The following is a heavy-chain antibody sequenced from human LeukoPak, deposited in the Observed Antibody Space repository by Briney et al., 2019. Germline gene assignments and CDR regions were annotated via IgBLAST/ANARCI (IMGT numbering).Heavy chain of an antibody. D-gene: IGHD1-14*01. Sequence: AASVKVSCKASGYTFTSYDINWVRQATGQGLEWMGWINPNSGGTNYAQKFQGRVTMTRDTSISTAYMELSRLRSDDTAVYYCARDYRSSIDYWGQGTLVTVSS. CDR3: ARDYRSSIDY. V-gene: IGHV1-2*02. CDR2: INPNSGGT. J-gene: IGHJ4*02. CDR1: GYTFTSYD.